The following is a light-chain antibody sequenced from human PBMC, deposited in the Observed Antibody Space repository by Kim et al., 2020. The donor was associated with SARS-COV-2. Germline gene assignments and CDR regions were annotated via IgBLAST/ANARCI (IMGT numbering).Light chain of an antibody. J-gene: IGLJ2*01. CDR2: EVT. V-gene: IGLV2-23*02. Sequence: QSIAISCTGTSNDVGRFNLVPWYQQHPGAAPKLIIFEVTKRPSGVSPRFSASKSGNTASLTISGLQAEDEADYFCCSYAHTTTSVLFGGGTQLTVL. CDR1: SNDVGRFNL. CDR3: CSYAHTTTSVL.